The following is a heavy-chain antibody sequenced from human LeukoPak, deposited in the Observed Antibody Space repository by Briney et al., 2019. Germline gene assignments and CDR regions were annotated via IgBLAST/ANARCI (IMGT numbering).Heavy chain of an antibody. V-gene: IGHV3-23*01. D-gene: IGHD3-3*01. CDR3: AKDRSYYDFWSGYYN. CDR1: GFTVSSNY. J-gene: IGHJ4*02. CDR2: ISGSGGST. Sequence: GGSLRLSCAASGFTVSSNYMSWVRQAPGKGLEWVSAISGSGGSTYYADSVKGRFTISRDNSKNTLYLQMNSLRAEDTAVYYCAKDRSYYDFWSGYYNWGQGTPVTVSS.